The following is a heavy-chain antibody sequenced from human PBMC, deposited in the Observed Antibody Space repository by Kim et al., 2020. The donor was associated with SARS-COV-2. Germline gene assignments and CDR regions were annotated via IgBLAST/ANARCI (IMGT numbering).Heavy chain of an antibody. CDR3: ARSPRDGYNTITYYFDY. J-gene: IGHJ4*02. CDR2: IYYSGST. V-gene: IGHV4-59*01. CDR1: GGSISSYY. D-gene: IGHD5-12*01. Sequence: SETLSLTCTASGGSISSYYWSWIRQPPGKGLEWIGYIYYSGSTNYNPSLKSRVTISVDTSKNQFSLKLSSVTAADTAVYYCARSPRDGYNTITYYFDYWGQGTLVTVSS.